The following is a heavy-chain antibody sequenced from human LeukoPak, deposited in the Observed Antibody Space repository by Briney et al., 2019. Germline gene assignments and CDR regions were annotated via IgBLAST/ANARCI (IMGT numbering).Heavy chain of an antibody. CDR2: ISWNSGSI. CDR3: AKARGVRGYFDY. D-gene: IGHD3-10*01. J-gene: IGHJ4*02. CDR1: GFTFADYA. Sequence: PGGSLRLSCAASGFTFADYAMHWVRQPPGKGLEWVSGISWNSGSIGYADSVKGRFTISGDNAKDSLYLQMNSLRAEDTALYYCAKARGVRGYFDYWGQGTLVTVSS. V-gene: IGHV3-9*01.